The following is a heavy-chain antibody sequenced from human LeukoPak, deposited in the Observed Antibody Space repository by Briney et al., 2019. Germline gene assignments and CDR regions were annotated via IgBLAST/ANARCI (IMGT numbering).Heavy chain of an antibody. J-gene: IGHJ4*02. CDR1: GGSFSGYY. CDR3: ARGGGIAAAGTDLDY. D-gene: IGHD6-13*01. Sequence: PSETLSLTCAVYGGSFSGYYWSWIRQPPGKGLEWIGEINHSGSTNYNPSLKSRVTISVDTSKNQFSLKLGSVTAADTAVYYCARGGGIAAAGTDLDYWGQGTLVTVSS. V-gene: IGHV4-34*01. CDR2: INHSGST.